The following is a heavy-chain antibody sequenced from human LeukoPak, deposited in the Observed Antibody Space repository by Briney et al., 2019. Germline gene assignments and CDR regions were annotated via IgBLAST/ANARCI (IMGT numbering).Heavy chain of an antibody. D-gene: IGHD3-22*01. V-gene: IGHV4-59*12. CDR3: ARDPYNSYDSSGYYHSFHWFAP. CDR1: GRSISIYY. J-gene: IGHJ5*02. Sequence: PSQTLSPTRTVSGRSISIYYWSWLRHPPGKGLEYTGYTPYSGSTNYNPSLKTRAPSPVETPKNHFSLKLSAVTAATPPAYYCARDPYNSYDSSGYYHSFHWFAPWGQGTLVTVSS. CDR2: TPYSGST.